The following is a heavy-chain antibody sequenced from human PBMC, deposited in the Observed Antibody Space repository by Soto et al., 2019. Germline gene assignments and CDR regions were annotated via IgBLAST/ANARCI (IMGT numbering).Heavy chain of an antibody. CDR1: GDSISYYY. V-gene: IGHV4-59*01. Sequence: SETLSLTCTVPGDSISYYYWSWIRQPPGKGLEWIGYVYYDGSTNYNPSLESRVTMSIDTSKNQFSLKLSSVIAADTAVYYCVSYDRQSGRYALDYWGQGTLVTVSS. CDR3: VSYDRQSGRYALDY. J-gene: IGHJ4*02. D-gene: IGHD3-10*01. CDR2: VYYDGST.